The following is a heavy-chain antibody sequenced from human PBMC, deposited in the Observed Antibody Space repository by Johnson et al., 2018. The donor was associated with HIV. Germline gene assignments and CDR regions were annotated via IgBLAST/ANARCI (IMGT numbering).Heavy chain of an antibody. J-gene: IGHJ3*02. CDR2: IYSGGST. V-gene: IGHV3-53*01. Sequence: VQLVESGGGLIQPGGSLRLSCAASGFTVSSNYMSWVRQAPGTGLAWVSVIYSGGSTYSADSVKGRVPISKDNSKNTLYLQLNSLRAEDTAVYYCARDRAVPDDGYNDYAFDIWGQGTMVTVSS. CDR1: GFTVSSNY. CDR3: ARDRAVPDDGYNDYAFDI. D-gene: IGHD5-24*01.